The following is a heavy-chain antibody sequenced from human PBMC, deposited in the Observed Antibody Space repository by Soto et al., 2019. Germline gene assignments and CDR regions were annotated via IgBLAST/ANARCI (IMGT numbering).Heavy chain of an antibody. CDR2: ITSSSSYI. D-gene: IGHD6-25*01. Sequence: EVQLVESGGGLVKPGGSLRLSCAASGFTFSSYSMNWVRQARGKGLEWVSSITSSSSYIYYADSVKGRFTISRDNAKNSLYLQMNSLRAEDSAVYYCASVQRAGGMDVWGQGTTVTVSS. J-gene: IGHJ6*02. CDR3: ASVQRAGGMDV. V-gene: IGHV3-21*01. CDR1: GFTFSSYS.